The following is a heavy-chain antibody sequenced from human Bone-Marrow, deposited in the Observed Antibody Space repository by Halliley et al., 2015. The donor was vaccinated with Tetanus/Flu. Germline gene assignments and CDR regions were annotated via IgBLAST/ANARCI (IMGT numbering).Heavy chain of an antibody. CDR3: ARVERWFDP. J-gene: IGHJ5*02. Sequence: GLGWAARMGGDGSSPSYADSVKGRFTISRDNAKNMVYLEMNSLRAEDTGVYYCARVERWFDPWGQGTLVTVSS. CDR2: MGGDGSSP. V-gene: IGHV3-74*01.